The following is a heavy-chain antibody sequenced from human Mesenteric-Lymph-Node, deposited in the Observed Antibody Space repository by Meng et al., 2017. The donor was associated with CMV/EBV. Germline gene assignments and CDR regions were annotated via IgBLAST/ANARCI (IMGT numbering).Heavy chain of an antibody. J-gene: IGHJ6*02. Sequence: GESLKISCAASGFTFSSYAMHWVRQAPGKGLEWVAVISYDGSNKYYADSVKGRFTISRDNAKNSLYLQMNSLRAEDTAVYYCARGPQWLVLPGGMDVWGQGTTVTVSS. CDR1: GFTFSSYA. V-gene: IGHV3-30*04. CDR2: ISYDGSNK. CDR3: ARGPQWLVLPGGMDV. D-gene: IGHD6-19*01.